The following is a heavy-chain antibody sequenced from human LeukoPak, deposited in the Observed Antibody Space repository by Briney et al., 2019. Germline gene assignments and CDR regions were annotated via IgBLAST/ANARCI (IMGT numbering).Heavy chain of an antibody. CDR3: ARVWSENFYEDRGAFDI. D-gene: IGHD2/OR15-2a*01. J-gene: IGHJ3*02. CDR1: GGSISNSNW. Sequence: SETLSLTCAGSGGSISNSNWWSWVRAPPGKGLEWIGEIYDSGSTNYNPSLKTRLTISVDKSKTQFSLKLTSVTAADTAVYYCARVWSENFYEDRGAFDIWGQGTMVTVSS. V-gene: IGHV4-4*02. CDR2: IYDSGST.